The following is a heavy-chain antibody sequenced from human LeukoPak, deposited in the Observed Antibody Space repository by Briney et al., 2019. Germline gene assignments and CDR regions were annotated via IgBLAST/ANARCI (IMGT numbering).Heavy chain of an antibody. D-gene: IGHD2-2*01. J-gene: IGHJ6*02. CDR2: IKPNSVVT. CDR3: ARGMDCSSTSCYSGYGMDV. CDR1: GYTFTGYY. V-gene: IGHV1-2*02. Sequence: ASLKVSCKASGYTFTGYYMHWGREAPGQGLWWMGWIKPNSVVTNSAQTFQGRVTMTTETTISTACMDLRRLLSDDTAVYYCARGMDCSSTSCYSGYGMDVWGQGTTATVSS.